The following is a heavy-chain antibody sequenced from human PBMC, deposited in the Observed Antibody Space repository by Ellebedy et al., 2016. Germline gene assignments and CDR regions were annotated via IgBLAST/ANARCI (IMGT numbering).Heavy chain of an antibody. CDR1: VYSFTGHY. J-gene: IGHJ4*02. D-gene: IGHD2-2*01. Sequence: ASVKVSXXASVYSFTGHYMHWLRQAPGQGPEWMGWINAQIGDTSYAQKFQGRVTMTRVTSISTAYMELSSLRSDDTAVYYCARVPDTSPGHFDYWGQGTLVTVSS. CDR2: INAQIGDT. CDR3: ARVPDTSPGHFDY. V-gene: IGHV1-2*02.